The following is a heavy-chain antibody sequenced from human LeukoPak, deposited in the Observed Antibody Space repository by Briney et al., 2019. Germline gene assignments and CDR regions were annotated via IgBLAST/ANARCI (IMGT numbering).Heavy chain of an antibody. Sequence: GGSLRLSCAASGFTFSSYWMHWVRQAPGKGLVWVSRINSDGSSTSYADSVKGRFTISRDNSKNTLYLQMNSLRAEDTAVYYCAKVTYGDYGVDYWGQGTLVTVSS. J-gene: IGHJ4*02. CDR1: GFTFSSYW. V-gene: IGHV3-74*01. CDR3: AKVTYGDYGVDY. CDR2: INSDGSST. D-gene: IGHD4-17*01.